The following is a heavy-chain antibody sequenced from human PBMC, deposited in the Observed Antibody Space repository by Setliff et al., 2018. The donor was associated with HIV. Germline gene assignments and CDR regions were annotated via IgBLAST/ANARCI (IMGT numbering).Heavy chain of an antibody. CDR1: GGSISNYY. CDR3: ARGWIQLWSDAFDI. V-gene: IGHV4-4*07. D-gene: IGHD5-18*01. CDR2: IYTSGST. J-gene: IGHJ3*02. Sequence: PSETLSLTCTVSGGSISNYYWSWIRQPAGKGLEWIGRIYTSGSTNYNPSLKSRVTMSVDTSKNQFSLKLSSVTAADTAVYYCARGWIQLWSDAFDIWGQGTMVTVSS.